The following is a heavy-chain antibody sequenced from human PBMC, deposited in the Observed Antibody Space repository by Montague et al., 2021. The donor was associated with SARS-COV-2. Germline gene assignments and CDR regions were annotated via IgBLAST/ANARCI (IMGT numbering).Heavy chain of an antibody. V-gene: IGHV2-5*01. CDR2: IYRNGDK. J-gene: IGHJ4*02. D-gene: IGHD3-10*01. Sequence: PALVKPTQTLTLTCTFSGFSLRSDDEGVAWIRQSPGQALEWLAVIYRNGDKRYSPSLQRRLTITKDTSENQVVLTMTNMDPVDTATYYCAHRGMIRGLIFDYWGQGTLATVSS. CDR3: AHRGMIRGLIFDY. CDR1: GFSLRSDDEG.